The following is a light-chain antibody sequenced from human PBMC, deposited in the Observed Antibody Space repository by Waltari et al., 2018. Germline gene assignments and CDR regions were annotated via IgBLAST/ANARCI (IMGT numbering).Light chain of an antibody. Sequence: QSALTQPASVSGSPGQSITIPCIGTSNDVGKYNLVSWYQQHPGKVPKLIIYEVTKRPSGISNRFSGSKSGSTASLTISGLQAEDEADYYCCSYGGSFDPYLVFGGGTKLTVL. J-gene: IGLJ2*01. CDR1: SNDVGKYNL. CDR3: CSYGGSFDPYLV. V-gene: IGLV2-23*02. CDR2: EVT.